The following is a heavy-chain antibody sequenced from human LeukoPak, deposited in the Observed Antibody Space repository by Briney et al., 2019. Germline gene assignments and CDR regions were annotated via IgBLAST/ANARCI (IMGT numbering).Heavy chain of an antibody. D-gene: IGHD3-10*01. Sequence: ASVKVSCKASGYTFTSYDINWVRQATGQGLEWMGWMNPNSGNTGYAQKFQGRVTMTRNTSISTAYMELSSLRSEDTAVYYCARVYYYGSGSGRNYFDYWGQGTLVTVSS. J-gene: IGHJ4*02. CDR1: GYTFTSYD. V-gene: IGHV1-8*01. CDR2: MNPNSGNT. CDR3: ARVYYYGSGSGRNYFDY.